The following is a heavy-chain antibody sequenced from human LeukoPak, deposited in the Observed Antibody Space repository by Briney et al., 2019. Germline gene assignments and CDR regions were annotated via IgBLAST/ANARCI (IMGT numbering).Heavy chain of an antibody. Sequence: GGSLRLSCAASGFTFSSYNMNWVRQAPGKGLEWVSYISAGGRTTFYADSVTGRFTISRDNAKNSLYLQMSSLRVEDTAVYYCASWAGNTQSDSWSGPFDYWGQGSLVTVSS. CDR2: ISAGGRTT. CDR1: GFTFSSYN. D-gene: IGHD3-3*01. CDR3: ASWAGNTQSDSWSGPFDY. J-gene: IGHJ4*02. V-gene: IGHV3-48*04.